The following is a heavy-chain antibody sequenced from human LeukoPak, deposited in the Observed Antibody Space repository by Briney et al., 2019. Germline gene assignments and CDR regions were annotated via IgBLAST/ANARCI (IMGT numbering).Heavy chain of an antibody. CDR2: ISWNSGSI. CDR1: GFTFDDYA. Sequence: PGGSLRLSCAASGFTFDDYAMHWVRQAPGKGLEWVSGISWNSGSIGYADSVKGRFTISRDNAKNSLYLQMNSLRAEDTALYYRAKAGDTGYDYFFDYWGQGTLVTVSS. V-gene: IGHV3-9*01. D-gene: IGHD5-12*01. J-gene: IGHJ4*02. CDR3: AKAGDTGYDYFFDY.